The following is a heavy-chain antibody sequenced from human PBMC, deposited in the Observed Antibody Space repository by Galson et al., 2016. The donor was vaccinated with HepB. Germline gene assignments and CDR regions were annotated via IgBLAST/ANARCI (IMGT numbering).Heavy chain of an antibody. J-gene: IGHJ4*02. D-gene: IGHD1-26*01. CDR3: ARTQGGVGRY. CDR1: GFIFSSYS. Sequence: SLRLSCAASGFIFSSYSMNWVRQAPGKGLEWVSYIGSAAINYTDSVKGRFTISRDNAKDSLFLQMSSLRADDTATYYCARTQGGVGRYWGQGTLVIVSS. V-gene: IGHV3-48*03. CDR2: IGSAAI.